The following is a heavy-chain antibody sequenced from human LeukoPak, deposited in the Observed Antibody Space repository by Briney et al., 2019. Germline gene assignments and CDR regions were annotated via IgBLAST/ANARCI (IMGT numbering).Heavy chain of an antibody. V-gene: IGHV3-30*02. Sequence: PGGSLSLSCAASGFTFSSYGMHWVRQAPGKGLEWVAFIRYDGSNKYYADSVKGRFTISRDNSKNTLYLQMNSLRAEDTAVYYCASPYYYDSYFDYWGQGTLVTVSS. D-gene: IGHD3-22*01. J-gene: IGHJ4*02. CDR3: ASPYYYDSYFDY. CDR1: GFTFSSYG. CDR2: IRYDGSNK.